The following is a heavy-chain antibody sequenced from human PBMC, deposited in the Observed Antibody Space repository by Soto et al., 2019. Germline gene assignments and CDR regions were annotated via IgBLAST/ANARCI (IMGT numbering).Heavy chain of an antibody. CDR3: AQNSYTVTTISLPYY. CDR2: ISWSGGST. Sequence: GGSLRLSCAASGFSFSTFAMSWVRQAPGKGLEWVSTISWSGGSTYYADSVKGRFTISRDNSKNTLYLQMNSLRAEDTAVYYCAQNSYTVTTISLPYYWGQGTLVTVPQ. D-gene: IGHD4-17*01. CDR1: GFSFSTFA. J-gene: IGHJ4*02. V-gene: IGHV3-23*01.